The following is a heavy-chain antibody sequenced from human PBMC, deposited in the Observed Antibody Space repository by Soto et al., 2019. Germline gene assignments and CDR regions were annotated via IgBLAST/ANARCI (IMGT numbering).Heavy chain of an antibody. J-gene: IGHJ6*02. CDR3: SRHETLHREYYYGRSV. CDR2: IYPGASEA. D-gene: IGHD3-10*01. Sequence: GESLKISCAGSGYSFTSYWIAWVRQMPGRGLEWMGSIYPGASEARYSPSFQGQVTISADKSISTAYLQWSSLKASDTAMYYWSRHETLHREYYYGRSVGRQVTTVTV. V-gene: IGHV5-51*01. CDR1: GYSFTSYW.